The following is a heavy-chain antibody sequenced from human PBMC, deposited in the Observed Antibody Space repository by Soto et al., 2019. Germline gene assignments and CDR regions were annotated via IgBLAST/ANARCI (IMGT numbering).Heavy chain of an antibody. Sequence: QVQLQESGPGPVKPSQTLSLTCTVSGGSISSGGYYWSWIRQHPGKGLEWIGYIYYSGSTYYNPSLKTRVTLSVHTSRNQFSLKLSSVTAADTAVYYCATYGSGTYKPTTFDYWGQGTLVTVSS. D-gene: IGHD3-10*01. CDR2: IYYSGST. CDR1: GGSISSGGYY. J-gene: IGHJ4*02. V-gene: IGHV4-31*03. CDR3: ATYGSGTYKPTTFDY.